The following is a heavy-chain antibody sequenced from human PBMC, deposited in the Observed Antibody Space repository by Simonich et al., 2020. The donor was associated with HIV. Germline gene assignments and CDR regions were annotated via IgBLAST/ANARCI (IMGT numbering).Heavy chain of an antibody. D-gene: IGHD3-22*01. J-gene: IGHJ2*01. CDR1: GYSFTAYY. CDR2: NNTHIGDT. CDR3: ARVYYDSSGYYHVRYFDL. V-gene: IGHV1-2*06. Sequence: QVQLVQSGAEVTQPGASVKVSCKASGYSFTAYYMHWVRQAPGQGVEWVGRNNTHIGDTDYAQKGQGRVTMTRDTSINTAYMELSRLRYDDTALYYGARVYYDSSGYYHVRYFDLWGRGTLVTVSS.